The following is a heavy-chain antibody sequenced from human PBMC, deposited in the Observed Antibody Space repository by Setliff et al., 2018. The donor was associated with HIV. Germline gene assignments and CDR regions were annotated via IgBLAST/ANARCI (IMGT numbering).Heavy chain of an antibody. CDR1: GGSFSGYY. CDR2: IYTSGST. CDR3: TADRASVWYGH. D-gene: IGHD6-19*01. V-gene: IGHV4-59*10. Sequence: SETLSLTCAVYGGSFSGYYWSWIRQPAGKGLELIGRIYTSGSTNYNPSLKSRVSMSFDSSKNQFSLRLRSMAAAYPATYYCTADRASVWYGHWGQGTLVTVSS. J-gene: IGHJ5*02.